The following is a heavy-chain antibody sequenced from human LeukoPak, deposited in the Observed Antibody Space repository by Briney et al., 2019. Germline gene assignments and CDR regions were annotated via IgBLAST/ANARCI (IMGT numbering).Heavy chain of an antibody. Sequence: GGSLRLSCAASGFTFSSYGMSWVRQAPGKGLEWVSAISGSGGSTYYAGSVKGRFTISRDNSKNTLYLQMNSLRAEDTAVYYCARREITMIVVVTYNWFDPWGQGTLVTVSS. J-gene: IGHJ5*02. CDR1: GFTFSSYG. V-gene: IGHV3-23*01. CDR3: ARREITMIVVVTYNWFDP. CDR2: ISGSGGST. D-gene: IGHD3-22*01.